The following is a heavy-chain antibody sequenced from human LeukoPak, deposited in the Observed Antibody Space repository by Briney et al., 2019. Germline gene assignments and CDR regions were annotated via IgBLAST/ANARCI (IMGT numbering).Heavy chain of an antibody. D-gene: IGHD5-12*01. CDR1: GFTFSSYG. CDR3: ARDRGLYSGYDLSYFDY. Sequence: GGSLRLSCAASGFTFSSYGMHWVRQAPGKGLEWVAVTWYDGSNKYYADSVKGRFTISRDNSKNTLYLQMNSLRAEDTAVYYCARDRGLYSGYDLSYFDYWGQGTLVTVSS. J-gene: IGHJ4*02. CDR2: TWYDGSNK. V-gene: IGHV3-33*01.